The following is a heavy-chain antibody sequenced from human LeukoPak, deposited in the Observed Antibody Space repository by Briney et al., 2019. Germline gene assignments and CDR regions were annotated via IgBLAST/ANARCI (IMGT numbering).Heavy chain of an antibody. CDR1: GFTFTNFP. J-gene: IGHJ4*02. D-gene: IGHD6-6*01. CDR3: ARRYGSASVDY. CDR2: ITYDGNNK. Sequence: PGGSLRLSCTTSGFTFTNFPIHWVRQAPGKGLEWVAVITYDGNNKYYADSVKDRFTLSRDTSKNTLYLQMNSLRTEDTATYYCARRYGSASVDYWGQGTPVTVSS. V-gene: IGHV3-30-3*01.